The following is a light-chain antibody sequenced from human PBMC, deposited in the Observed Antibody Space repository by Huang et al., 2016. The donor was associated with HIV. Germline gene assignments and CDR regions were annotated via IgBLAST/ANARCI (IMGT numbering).Light chain of an antibody. J-gene: IGKJ4*01. V-gene: IGKV3-15*01. CDR3: QQYNNWPPLT. Sequence: EIVMTQSPATLSVSPGERATLSCRASQSVSSNLAWYQQKPGQAPRLLIYGASTRATGIPARFSGSVSGTEVTLTISSLQSEDFAVYYCQQYNNWPPLTFGGGTKVEIK. CDR2: GAS. CDR1: QSVSSN.